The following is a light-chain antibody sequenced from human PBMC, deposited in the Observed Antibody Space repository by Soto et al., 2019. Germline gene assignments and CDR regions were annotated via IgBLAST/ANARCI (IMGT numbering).Light chain of an antibody. CDR3: QQYAT. CDR1: QSISSSY. CDR2: GAS. Sequence: EMVLTQSPGTLSLSPGERATLSCKASQSISSSYLAWYQQKPGQAPRLLIYGASSRATGIPDRFSGSGSGTDFTLTISRLEPEDFAVYYCQQYATFGGGTKVDIK. V-gene: IGKV3-20*01. J-gene: IGKJ4*01.